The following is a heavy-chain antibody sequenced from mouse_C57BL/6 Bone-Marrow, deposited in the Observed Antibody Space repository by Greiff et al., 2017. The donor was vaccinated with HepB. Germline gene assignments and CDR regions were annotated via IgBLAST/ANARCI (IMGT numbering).Heavy chain of an antibody. CDR3: AVYCRGDY. CDR1: GYTFTSYD. V-gene: IGHV1-85*01. J-gene: IGHJ2*01. D-gene: IGHD2-14*01. CDR2: IYPRDGST. Sequence: VKLMESGPELVKPGASVKLSCKASGYTFTSYDINWVKQRPGQGLEWIGWIYPRDGSTKYNEKFKGKATLTVDTSSSTAYMELHSLTSEDSAVYFCAVYCRGDYWGQGTTLTVSS.